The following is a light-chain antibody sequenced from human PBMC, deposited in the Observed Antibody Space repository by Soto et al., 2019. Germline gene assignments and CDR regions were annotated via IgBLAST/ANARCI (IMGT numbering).Light chain of an antibody. V-gene: IGKV3-11*01. CDR1: QSISTY. CDR2: DAS. CDR3: QKRHTWPLT. Sequence: EIVLTQSPATLSLSAGEIDTLSCRASQSISTYLAWYQQRPGQAPRLLIYDASNRATGIPARFSGSGSGTDFTRSISSLDHEDFAVYYCQKRHTWPLTCGGGTKVEIK. J-gene: IGKJ4*02.